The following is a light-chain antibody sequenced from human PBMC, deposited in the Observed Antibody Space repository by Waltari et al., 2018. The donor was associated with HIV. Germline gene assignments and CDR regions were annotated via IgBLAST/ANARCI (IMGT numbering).Light chain of an antibody. CDR3: QQYYSTRYT. CDR1: QSVTNN. CDR2: GAS. Sequence: EIVMTQSPATLSVSPGERATLSCRASQSVTNNLAWYQQKPGQAPRLLIYGASTGATGISARFSGSGSGTEFTLTISSLQSEDFAVYYCQQYYSTRYTFGQGTKLEIK. J-gene: IGKJ2*01. V-gene: IGKV3-15*01.